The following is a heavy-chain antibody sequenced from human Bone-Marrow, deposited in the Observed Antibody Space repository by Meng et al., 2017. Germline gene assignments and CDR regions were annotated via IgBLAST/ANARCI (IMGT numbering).Heavy chain of an antibody. CDR3: AREGGPDKWFDP. Sequence: VQLVQSGAEVKKSVASVTVSCKASGYTFTGYYIHWVRQAPGQGLEWMGWLNPNGGGTYYAQQFQGRVTMTRDTSINTAYLELSRLTSADTAVYYCAREGGPDKWFDPWGQGTLVTVSS. J-gene: IGHJ5*02. CDR1: GYTFTGYY. D-gene: IGHD2-15*01. CDR2: LNPNGGGT. V-gene: IGHV1-2*02.